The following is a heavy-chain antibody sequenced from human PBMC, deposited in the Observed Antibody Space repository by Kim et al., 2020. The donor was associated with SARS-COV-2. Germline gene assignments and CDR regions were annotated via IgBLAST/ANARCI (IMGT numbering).Heavy chain of an antibody. J-gene: IGHJ6*02. D-gene: IGHD3-10*01. V-gene: IGHV3-33*05. CDR2: ISYDGSNK. CDR3: AREITMVRGVTGLWYYYGMGV. CDR1: GFTFSSYG. Sequence: GGSLRLSCAASGFTFSSYGMHWVRQAPGKGLEWVAVISYDGSNKYYADSVKGRFTISRDNSKNTLYLQMNSLRAEDTAVYYCAREITMVRGVTGLWYYYGMGVWGQGTTVTVSS.